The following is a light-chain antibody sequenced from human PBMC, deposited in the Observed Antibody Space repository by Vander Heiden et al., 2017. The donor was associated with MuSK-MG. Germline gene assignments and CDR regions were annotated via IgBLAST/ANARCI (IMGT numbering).Light chain of an antibody. J-gene: IGKJ5*01. CDR3: QQYDNLPIT. CDR2: DAS. Sequence: DIQMTQSPSSLSASVGERVTITCQASQDISNYLNWYQQKPRKAHKLLIYDASNLETGVPSRFSGSGSGTDFTFTISSLQPEDIATYYCQQYDNLPITFGQGTRLEIK. V-gene: IGKV1-33*01. CDR1: QDISNY.